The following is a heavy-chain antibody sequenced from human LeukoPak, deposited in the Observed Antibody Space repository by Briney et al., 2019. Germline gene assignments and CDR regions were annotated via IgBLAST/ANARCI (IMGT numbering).Heavy chain of an antibody. CDR1: GGTFSSYA. D-gene: IGHD3-22*01. V-gene: IGHV1-69*13. Sequence: GASVKVSCKASGGTFSSYAISWVRQAPGQGLEWMGGIIPIFGTANYAQKFQGRVTITAEESTSTAYMELSSLRSEDTAVYYCARGLSEYYDSSGYYYWGQGTLVTVSS. CDR2: IIPIFGTA. J-gene: IGHJ4*02. CDR3: ARGLSEYYDSSGYYY.